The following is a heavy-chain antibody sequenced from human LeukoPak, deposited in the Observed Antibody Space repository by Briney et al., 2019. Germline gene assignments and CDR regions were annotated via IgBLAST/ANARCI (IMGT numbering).Heavy chain of an antibody. Sequence: PGRSLRLSCAASGFTFSSYAMHWVRQAPGKGLEWVAVISYDGSNKYYADSVKGRFTISRDNSKNTLYLQMNSLRAEDTAVYYCASPGYSGYDYWVAFDYWGQGTLVTVSS. V-gene: IGHV3-30*04. J-gene: IGHJ4*02. CDR2: ISYDGSNK. D-gene: IGHD5-12*01. CDR1: GFTFSSYA. CDR3: ASPGYSGYDYWVAFDY.